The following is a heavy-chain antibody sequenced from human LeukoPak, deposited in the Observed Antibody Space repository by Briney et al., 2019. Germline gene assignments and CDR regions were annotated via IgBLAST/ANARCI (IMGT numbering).Heavy chain of an antibody. CDR1: GYTFTGYY. J-gene: IGHJ6*03. CDR3: ARDRGDSGYDYRGRNAYYYYYMDV. D-gene: IGHD5-12*01. Sequence: GASVKVSCKASGYTFTGYYMHWVRQAPGQGLEWMGWINPNSGSTNYAQKFQGRVTMTRDTSISTAYMELSRLRSDDTAVYYCARDRGDSGYDYRGRNAYYYYYMDVWGKGTTVTVSS. CDR2: INPNSGST. V-gene: IGHV1-2*02.